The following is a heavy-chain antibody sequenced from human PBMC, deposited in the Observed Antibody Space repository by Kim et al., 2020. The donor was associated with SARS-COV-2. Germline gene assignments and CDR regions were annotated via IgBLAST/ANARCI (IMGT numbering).Heavy chain of an antibody. V-gene: IGHV4-59*01. J-gene: IGHJ4*02. Sequence: NYNPSLKSRVTIAVDTSKNQFSLRLSSVTAADTAVYYCARSKAALTNFDYWGQGTLVTVSS. CDR3: ARSKAALTNFDY. D-gene: IGHD2-15*01.